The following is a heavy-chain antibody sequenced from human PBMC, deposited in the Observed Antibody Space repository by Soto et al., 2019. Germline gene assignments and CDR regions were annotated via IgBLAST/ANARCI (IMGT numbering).Heavy chain of an antibody. Sequence: QPGGSLRLSCAASGFTFSIYAMSWVRQAPGKGLQWVSSFSGSGDDTFYADSVKGRFTISRDNSMKMLYLQMDNLRAEDTAVYYCAKASPAGYCGRISCFVPFDSWAHGILVPVSS. J-gene: IGHJ4*01. CDR1: GFTFSIYA. CDR2: FSGSGDDT. CDR3: AKASPAGYCGRISCFVPFDS. V-gene: IGHV3-23*01. D-gene: IGHD2-2*01.